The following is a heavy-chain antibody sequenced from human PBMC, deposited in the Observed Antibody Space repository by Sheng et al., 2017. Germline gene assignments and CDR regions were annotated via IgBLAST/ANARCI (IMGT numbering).Heavy chain of an antibody. Sequence: QVQLVESGGGVVQPGRSLRLSCAASGFTFSSYAMHWVRQAPGKGLEWVAVISYDGSNKYYADSVKGRFTISRDNSKNTLYLQMNSLRAEDTAVYYCARDMGYSYGYGDYWGQGTLVTVSS. CDR1: GFTFSSYA. D-gene: IGHD5-18*01. CDR2: ISYDGSNK. CDR3: ARDMGYSYGYGDY. V-gene: IGHV3-30*04. J-gene: IGHJ4*02.